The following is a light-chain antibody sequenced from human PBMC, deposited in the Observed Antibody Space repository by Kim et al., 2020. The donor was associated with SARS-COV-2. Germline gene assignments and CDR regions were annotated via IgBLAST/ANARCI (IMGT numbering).Light chain of an antibody. CDR2: GAS. J-gene: IGKJ4*01. CDR1: HSVSSSY. V-gene: IGKV3-20*01. CDR3: QQYGSSPLT. Sequence: EIVLTQSPVTVSLSPGDRASLSCRASHSVSSSYLAWYQQKPGQAPRLVIYGASSRATGIPDRFSGSGSRTDFTLTISRLEPEDVAVYYCQQYGSSPLTFGGGTKVDIK.